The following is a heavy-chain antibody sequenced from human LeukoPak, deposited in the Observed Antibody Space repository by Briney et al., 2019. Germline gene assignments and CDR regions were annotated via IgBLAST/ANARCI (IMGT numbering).Heavy chain of an antibody. V-gene: IGHV3-33*06. Sequence: GGSLRLSCAASGFTFSSYGMHWVRQAPGKGLEWVAVIWYDGSNKYYADSVKGRFTISRDNSKNTLYLQMNSLRAEDTVVYYCAKDLDYGGKGTFDYWGQGTLVTVSS. D-gene: IGHD4-23*01. CDR3: AKDLDYGGKGTFDY. CDR1: GFTFSSYG. J-gene: IGHJ4*02. CDR2: IWYDGSNK.